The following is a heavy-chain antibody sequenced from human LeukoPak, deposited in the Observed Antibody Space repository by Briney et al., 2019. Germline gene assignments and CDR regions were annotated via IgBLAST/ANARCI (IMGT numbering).Heavy chain of an antibody. CDR1: GYTFTGYY. CDR3: ARGWAYFDY. V-gene: IGHV1-2*02. J-gene: IGHJ4*02. CDR2: NNPNSGGT. D-gene: IGHD6-13*01. Sequence: ASVEVSCKASGYTFTGYYIHWVRQAPGQGLEWMGWNNPNSGGTNFAQKFQGRVTMTRDTSISTAHMELTRLISDDTAVYYCARGWAYFDYWGQGTLVTVSS.